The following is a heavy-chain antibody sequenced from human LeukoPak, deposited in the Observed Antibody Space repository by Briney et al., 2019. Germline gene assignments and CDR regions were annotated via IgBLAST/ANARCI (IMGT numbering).Heavy chain of an antibody. D-gene: IGHD2/OR15-2a*01. CDR1: GASINSYH. CDR3: AALHYFGHGAPRT. CDR2: ISSSRRV. J-gene: IGHJ5*02. V-gene: IGHV4-4*07. Sequence: SETLSLTCSVSGASINSYHWSWIRQSAGKGLEWIGRISSSRRVDYNPSLENRISMSVDTSRNALLLQLLSVAAADSGDYYCAALHYFGHGAPRTWGQGTLVAVSS.